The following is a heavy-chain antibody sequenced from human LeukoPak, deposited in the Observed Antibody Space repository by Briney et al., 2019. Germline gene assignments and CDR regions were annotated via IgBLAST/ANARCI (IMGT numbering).Heavy chain of an antibody. CDR1: GGTFSSYA. CDR2: IIPIFGTA. D-gene: IGHD2-2*01. J-gene: IGHJ4*02. V-gene: IGHV1-69*06. Sequence: ASVKVSCKASGGTFSSYAISWVRQAPGQGLEWMGGIIPIFGTANYAQKFQGRVTIAADKSTSTAYMELSSLRSEDTAVYYCATPRYCSSTSCYALMDWGQGTLVTVSS. CDR3: ATPRYCSSTSCYALMD.